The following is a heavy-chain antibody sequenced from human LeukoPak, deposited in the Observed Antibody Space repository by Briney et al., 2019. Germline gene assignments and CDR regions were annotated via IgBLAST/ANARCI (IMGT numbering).Heavy chain of an antibody. CDR3: AKDQGGAVSY. CDR1: GFTFSNYA. D-gene: IGHD3-16*01. Sequence: PGGSLRLSCAAYGFTFSNYAMSWVRQAPGKGLEWVSAISGSGGSTYYADSVKGRFTISRDNSKNTLYLQMNSLRAEDTAVYYCAKDQGGAVSYWGQGTLVTVSS. J-gene: IGHJ4*02. CDR2: ISGSGGST. V-gene: IGHV3-23*01.